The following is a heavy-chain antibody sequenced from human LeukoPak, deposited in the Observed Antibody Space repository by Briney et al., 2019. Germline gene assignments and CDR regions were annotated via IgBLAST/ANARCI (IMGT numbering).Heavy chain of an antibody. D-gene: IGHD1-26*01. Sequence: ASVKVSCKASGYTFTSYDINWVRQATGQGLEWMGWMNPNSGNTGYAQKFQGRVTMTRNTSISTAYMELSCLRSEDTAVYYCASHSGSYFYAFDIWGQGTMVTVSS. V-gene: IGHV1-8*01. CDR1: GYTFTSYD. CDR3: ASHSGSYFYAFDI. J-gene: IGHJ3*02. CDR2: MNPNSGNT.